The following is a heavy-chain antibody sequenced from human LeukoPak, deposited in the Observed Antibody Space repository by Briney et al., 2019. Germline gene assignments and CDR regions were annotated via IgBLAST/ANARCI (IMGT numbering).Heavy chain of an antibody. Sequence: GGSLRLSCAASGFTFSSYGMHWVRQAPGKGLEWVAVISYDGSNKYYADSVKGRFTISRDNSKNTLYLQMNSLRAEDTAVYYCAKAEYYYDSSGFDYWGQGTLVTVSS. D-gene: IGHD3-22*01. CDR3: AKAEYYYDSSGFDY. J-gene: IGHJ4*02. CDR2: ISYDGSNK. V-gene: IGHV3-30*18. CDR1: GFTFSSYG.